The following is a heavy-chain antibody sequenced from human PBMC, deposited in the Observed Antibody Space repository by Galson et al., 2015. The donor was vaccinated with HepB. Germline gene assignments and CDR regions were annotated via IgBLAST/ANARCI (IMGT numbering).Heavy chain of an antibody. D-gene: IGHD2-15*01. Sequence: SLRLSCAASGFTFSHYAIHWVRQAPGKGLEWVAVISYDGSNKYYADSVKGRFTISRDNSKNTLYLQMNSLRAEDTAVYFCARDSCSGNSCYSGENAYWGQGTLVTVSS. CDR3: ARDSCSGNSCYSGENAY. J-gene: IGHJ4*02. CDR2: ISYDGSNK. CDR1: GFTFSHYA. V-gene: IGHV3-30-3*01.